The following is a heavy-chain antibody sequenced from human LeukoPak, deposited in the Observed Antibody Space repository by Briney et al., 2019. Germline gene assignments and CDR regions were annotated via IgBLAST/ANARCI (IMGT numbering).Heavy chain of an antibody. CDR3: ARGTGWFDP. CDR2: IYHTGST. CDR1: GYSISISYY. V-gene: IGHV4-38-2*02. Sequence: SETLSLTCSVSGYSISISYYWGWIRQPPGKGLQWIGSIYHTGSTYYNPSLKSRVTISVDTSKNQFSLKLSSVTAADTAVYYYARGTGWFDPWGQGTQVTVSS. D-gene: IGHD1-14*01. J-gene: IGHJ5*02.